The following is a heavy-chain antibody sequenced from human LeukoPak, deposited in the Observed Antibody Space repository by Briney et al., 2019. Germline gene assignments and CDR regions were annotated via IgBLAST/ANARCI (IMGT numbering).Heavy chain of an antibody. CDR3: ARGPDYGARTDYLDY. Sequence: GGSLRLSCAASGFTFNRHWMNWVRQAPGKGLEWVANIKQGGGERNYVDSVKGRFTISRDDAKNSLYLQLNSLGVEDTAIYYCARGPDYGARTDYLDYWGQGALVTVSS. CDR1: GFTFNRHW. V-gene: IGHV3-7*03. J-gene: IGHJ4*02. CDR2: IKQGGGER. D-gene: IGHD4-17*01.